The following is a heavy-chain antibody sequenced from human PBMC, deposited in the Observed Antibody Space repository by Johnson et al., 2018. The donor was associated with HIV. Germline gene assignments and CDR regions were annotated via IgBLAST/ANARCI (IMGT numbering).Heavy chain of an antibody. CDR3: AKDFGSSSWHAFDV. Sequence: QVQLVESGGGVVQPGTSLRLSCAASGFTFSTYDMHWVRQAPCKGLEWVAVARFDEVSKYYIDSVKGRFTISRDNSKNTLYLQMNNLRAEDTSVYYCAKDFGSSSWHAFDVWGQGTMVTVSS. D-gene: IGHD6-13*01. CDR2: ARFDEVSK. J-gene: IGHJ3*01. V-gene: IGHV3-33*06. CDR1: GFTFSTYD.